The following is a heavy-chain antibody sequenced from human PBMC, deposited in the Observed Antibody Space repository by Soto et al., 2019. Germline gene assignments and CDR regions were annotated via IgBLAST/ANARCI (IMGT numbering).Heavy chain of an antibody. Sequence: GASVKVSCKASGFTFTSSAVQWVRQARGQRLEWIGWIVVGSGNTNYAQKFQERVTITRDMSTSTAYMELSSLRSEDTAVYYCAAVAATVNWFDPWGQGTLVTGSS. D-gene: IGHD2-15*01. V-gene: IGHV1-58*01. J-gene: IGHJ5*02. CDR3: AAVAATVNWFDP. CDR2: IVVGSGNT. CDR1: GFTFTSSA.